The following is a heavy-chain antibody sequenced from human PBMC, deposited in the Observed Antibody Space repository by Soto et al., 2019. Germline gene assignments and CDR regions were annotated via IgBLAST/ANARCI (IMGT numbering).Heavy chain of an antibody. D-gene: IGHD3-22*01. CDR3: ARRDDSSGYYTTPYYYGMDV. J-gene: IGHJ6*02. Sequence: PSASVKVSCKASGGTFSSYAISWVRQSPGQGLEWMGGIIPIFGTANYAQKFQGRVTITADKSTSTAYMELSSLRSEDTAVYYCARRDDSSGYYTTPYYYGMDVWGQGTTVTVSS. V-gene: IGHV1-69*06. CDR2: IIPIFGTA. CDR1: GGTFSSYA.